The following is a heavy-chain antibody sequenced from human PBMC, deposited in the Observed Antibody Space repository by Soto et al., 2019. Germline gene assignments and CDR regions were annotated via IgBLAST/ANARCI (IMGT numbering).Heavy chain of an antibody. V-gene: IGHV4-30-2*01. CDR1: GGSISSSSYS. CDR2: IYYSGTT. CDR3: ARGHYYYGMDV. J-gene: IGHJ6*02. Sequence: PSETLSLTCTVSGGSISSSSYSWSWVRQPPGKGLEWIGYIYYSGTTYYTPSLKSRLTMSMDWANDHFSLNLTSVTAADTAVYFCARGHYYYGMDVWGQGITVTVSS.